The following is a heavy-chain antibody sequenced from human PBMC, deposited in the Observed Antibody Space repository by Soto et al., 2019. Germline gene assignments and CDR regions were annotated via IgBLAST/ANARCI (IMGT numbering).Heavy chain of an antibody. J-gene: IGHJ3*02. D-gene: IGHD3-10*01. CDR2: VYYTGRT. Sequence: PSETLSLTCSFSGASVTSYHWIWIRQSPEKRLEWIGDVYYTGRTKYNPSLETRVTISLDATAKQFSLNLNSVTTADTAVYYCARVWGGAFDIWGKGTMVTVSS. CDR1: GASVTSYH. V-gene: IGHV4-59*02. CDR3: ARVWGGAFDI.